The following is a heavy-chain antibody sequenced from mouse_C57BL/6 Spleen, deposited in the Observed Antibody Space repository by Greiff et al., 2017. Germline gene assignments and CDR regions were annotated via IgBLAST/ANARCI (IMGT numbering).Heavy chain of an antibody. Sequence: VKLQESGPELVKPGASVKISCKASGYAFSSSWMNWVKQRPGKGLEWIGRIYPGDGDTNYNGKFKGKATLTADKSTSTAYMQLSSLTSEDSAVYCCAREDDLDYWGQGTSVTVSS. V-gene: IGHV1-82*01. CDR1: GYAFSSSW. J-gene: IGHJ4*01. CDR2: IYPGDGDT. D-gene: IGHD2-3*01. CDR3: AREDDLDY.